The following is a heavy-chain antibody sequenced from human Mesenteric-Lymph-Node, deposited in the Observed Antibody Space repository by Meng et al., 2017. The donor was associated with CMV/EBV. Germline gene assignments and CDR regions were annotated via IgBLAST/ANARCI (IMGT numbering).Heavy chain of an antibody. Sequence: GGSLRLSCTASGFTFGDYAMSWVRQAPGKGLEWVGFIRSKAYGGTTEYAASVKGRFTISRDDSKSIAYLQMNSLKTEDTAVYYCTREQADIVVVPAPDYWGQGTLVTVSS. D-gene: IGHD2-2*01. CDR3: TREQADIVVVPAPDY. J-gene: IGHJ4*02. CDR1: GFTFGDYA. V-gene: IGHV3-49*04. CDR2: IRSKAYGGTT.